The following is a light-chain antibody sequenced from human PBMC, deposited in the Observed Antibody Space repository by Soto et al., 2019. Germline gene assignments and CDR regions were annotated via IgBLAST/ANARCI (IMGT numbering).Light chain of an antibody. CDR3: HQTYSSPWT. CDR1: LTIANY. Sequence: DIQMTQSPSSLSASVGDRVTITCRASLTIANYLNWYQVKPGKAPKLLIYSASSLQSGVPSRLSGSGSRTDFTLTISSLQPEDFATYYCHQTYSSPWTFGQGTKVEIK. J-gene: IGKJ1*01. V-gene: IGKV1-39*01. CDR2: SAS.